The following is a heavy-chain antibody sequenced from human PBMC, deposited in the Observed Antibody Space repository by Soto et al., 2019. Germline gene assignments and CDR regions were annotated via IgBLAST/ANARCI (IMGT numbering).Heavy chain of an antibody. CDR3: TIQNARGVPDY. CDR1: GFTFSNAW. CDR2: IKSKTDGGTT. V-gene: IGHV3-15*07. D-gene: IGHD3-10*01. Sequence: EVQLVESGGGLVKPGGSLRLSCASSGFTFSNAWMNWVRQAPGKGLEWVGRIKSKTDGGTTDYAAPVKGRFTISRDDSKNTLYLQMNSLKTEDTAVYYCTIQNARGVPDYWGQGTLVTVSS. J-gene: IGHJ4*02.